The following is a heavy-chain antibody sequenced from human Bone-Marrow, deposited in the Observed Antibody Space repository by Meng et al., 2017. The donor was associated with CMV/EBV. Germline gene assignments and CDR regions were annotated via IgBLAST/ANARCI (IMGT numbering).Heavy chain of an antibody. CDR3: ASLLRIEAAPYFDY. Sequence: SGSTISSSSSCWGWIRQPTGKGLERIGSVYYSGSTYYNPSLKSRVTISVDTSKNQFSLKLSSVTAADTAVYYCASLLRIEAAPYFDYWGQGTLVTVSS. CDR2: VYYSGST. CDR1: GSTISSSSSC. V-gene: IGHV4-39*01. J-gene: IGHJ4*02. D-gene: IGHD6-13*01.